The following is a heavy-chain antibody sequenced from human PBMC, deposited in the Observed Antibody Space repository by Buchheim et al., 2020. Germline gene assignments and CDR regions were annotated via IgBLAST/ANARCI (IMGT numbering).Heavy chain of an antibody. D-gene: IGHD6-6*01. Sequence: EVQLVESGGGLVKPGGSLRLSCAASGFTFSNAWMSWVRQAPGKGLEWVGRIKTKTEGGRTDYASPVKGRFTIYRDDSKITLYVQMNSLKTEDTGVYYCTTVPSGPFDFWGRGALVTVSS. CDR1: GFTFSNAW. V-gene: IGHV3-15*01. CDR3: TTVPSGPFDF. CDR2: IKTKTEGGRT. J-gene: IGHJ4*02.